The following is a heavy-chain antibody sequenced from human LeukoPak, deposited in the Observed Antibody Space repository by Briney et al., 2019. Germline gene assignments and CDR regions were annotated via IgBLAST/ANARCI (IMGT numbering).Heavy chain of an antibody. CDR3: ARDGHYDILTGYFQD. Sequence: GGSLRLSCAASGFTFSSYRMHWVRQAPGKGLVWVSRIDTDGTTTSYADSVKGRFTISRDNAENSLYLQMNSLRAEDTAVYYCARDGHYDILTGYFQDWGRGTLVTVSS. CDR1: GFTFSSYR. D-gene: IGHD3-9*01. J-gene: IGHJ1*01. CDR2: IDTDGTTT. V-gene: IGHV3-74*01.